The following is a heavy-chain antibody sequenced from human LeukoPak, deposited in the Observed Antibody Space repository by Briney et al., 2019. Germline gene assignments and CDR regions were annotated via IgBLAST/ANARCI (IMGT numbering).Heavy chain of an antibody. J-gene: IGHJ4*02. CDR3: ARHNMVRGVSRRYYFDY. Sequence: KTSQALSLTCSVSGGSISSGGYYWTWIRQSAEKGLEWIGRVYATGETLYNPSLKSRVTMSVDTSKNQFSLNLNSVTAADTAVYYCARHNMVRGVSRRYYFDYWGQGTLVTVSS. CDR1: GGSISSGGYY. V-gene: IGHV4-61*02. D-gene: IGHD3-10*01. CDR2: VYATGET.